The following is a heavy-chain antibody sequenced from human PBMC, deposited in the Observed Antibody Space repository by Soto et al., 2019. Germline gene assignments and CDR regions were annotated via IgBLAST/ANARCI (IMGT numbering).Heavy chain of an antibody. J-gene: IGHJ4*02. V-gene: IGHV1-69*13. CDR1: GGTFSSYA. CDR3: ARGYCISTSCYAANY. Sequence: SVKVSCKASGGTFSSYAISWVRQAPGQGLEWMGGIIPIFGTANYAQKFQGRVTITADESTSTAYMELSSLRSEDTAVYYCARGYCISTSCYAANYWGQGTLVTVSS. CDR2: IIPIFGTA. D-gene: IGHD2-2*01.